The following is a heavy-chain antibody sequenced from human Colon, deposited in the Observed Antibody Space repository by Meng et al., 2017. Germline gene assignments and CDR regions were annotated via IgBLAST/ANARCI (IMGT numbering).Heavy chain of an antibody. CDR1: GGSINSADYY. J-gene: IGHJ4*02. V-gene: IGHV4-30-4*01. D-gene: IGHD2-2*01. CDR2: IHSSGNT. CDR3: ARNPVIPDARTFDF. Sequence: QVQLQESGPGVVNPSQTLSLTCTLSGGSINSADYYWNWIRQSPGKGLEWLGYIHSSGNTYYTPSLKSRLTMSLDTSKNQFSLRLTSVTAADTAVYYCARNPVIPDARTFDFWGQGALVTVSS.